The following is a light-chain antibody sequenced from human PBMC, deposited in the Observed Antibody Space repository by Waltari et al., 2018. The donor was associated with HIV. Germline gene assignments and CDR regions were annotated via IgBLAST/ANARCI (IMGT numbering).Light chain of an antibody. J-gene: IGLJ2*01. CDR2: KDT. CDR3: QAWDTRNVV. Sequence: SYELTQPPSVSVSPGQKASITCSGDKLDDKYAYLYQQKPDQSYVLIIHKDTKRPSGFPVRFSGSNAGNTAALTISGTQAMDEADYYCQAWDTRNVVFGGGTKLTVL. V-gene: IGLV3-1*01. CDR1: KLDDKY.